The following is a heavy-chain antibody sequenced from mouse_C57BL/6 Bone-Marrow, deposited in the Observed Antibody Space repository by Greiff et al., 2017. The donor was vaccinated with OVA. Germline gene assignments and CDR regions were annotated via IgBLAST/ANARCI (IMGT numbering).Heavy chain of an antibody. Sequence: VQLQQPGAELVKPGASVKLSCKASGYTFTSYWMHWVKQRPGQGLEWIGMIHPNRGSTNYNEKFKSKATLTVDKSSSTAYMQLSSLTSEDSAVYYCARDERIYYGYAFAYWGQGTLVTVSA. V-gene: IGHV1-64*01. CDR1: GYTFTSYW. CDR3: ARDERIYYGYAFAY. CDR2: IHPNRGST. J-gene: IGHJ3*01. D-gene: IGHD2-2*01.